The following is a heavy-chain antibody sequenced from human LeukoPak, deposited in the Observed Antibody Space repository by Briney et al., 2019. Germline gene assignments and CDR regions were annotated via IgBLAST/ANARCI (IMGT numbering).Heavy chain of an antibody. CDR2: ISSRSATI. Sequence: WGSLRLSCAASGFTFSDYYMSWIRQAPGKGLEWVSYISSRSATIYYADSVKGRFTISRDNAKNSLYLQMNSLRAEDTAVYYCARHLANVRWGVNPRWFDPWGQGTLVTVSS. D-gene: IGHD3-10*02. CDR3: ARHLANVRWGVNPRWFDP. V-gene: IGHV3-11*04. CDR1: GFTFSDYY. J-gene: IGHJ5*02.